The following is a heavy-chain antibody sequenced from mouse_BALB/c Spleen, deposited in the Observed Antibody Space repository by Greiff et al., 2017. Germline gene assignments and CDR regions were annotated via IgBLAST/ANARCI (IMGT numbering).Heavy chain of an antibody. D-gene: IGHD2-4*01. CDR2: INPGSGGT. J-gene: IGHJ3*01. V-gene: IGHV1-54*01. CDR3: AREADYDGGFAY. CDR1: GYAFTNYL. Sequence: QVQLKESGAELVRPGTSVKVSCKASGYAFTNYLIEWVKQRPGQGLEWIGVINPGSGGTNYNEKFKGKATLTADKSSSTAYMQLSSLTSDDSAVYFCAREADYDGGFAYWGQGTLVTVSA.